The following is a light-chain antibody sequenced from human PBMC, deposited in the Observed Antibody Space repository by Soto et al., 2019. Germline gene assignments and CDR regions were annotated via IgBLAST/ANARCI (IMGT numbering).Light chain of an antibody. CDR3: QQYYSFPFT. CDR2: SAS. V-gene: IGKV1D-8*01. CDR1: HDIKNY. Sequence: VISMTQSPSLLSASTGDRVTIICRMSHDIKNYLAWYQQRPGKDPALLIYSASTLQYGVPSRFSGSWSGTDFTPTISRLQSEDVATYYCQQYYSFPFTFGPGTKVDV. J-gene: IGKJ3*01.